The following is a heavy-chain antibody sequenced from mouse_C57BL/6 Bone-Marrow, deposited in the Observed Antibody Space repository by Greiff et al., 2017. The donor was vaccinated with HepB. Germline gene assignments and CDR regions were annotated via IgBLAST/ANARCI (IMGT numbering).Heavy chain of an antibody. J-gene: IGHJ3*01. CDR2: IRNKANGYTT. Sequence: EVKVVESGGGLVQPGGSLSLSCAASGFTFTDYYMSWVRQPPGKALEWLGFIRNKANGYTTEYSASVKGRFTISRDNSQSILYLQMNALRAEDSATYYCARYNYSSWFAYWGQGTLVTVSA. D-gene: IGHD2-12*01. V-gene: IGHV7-3*01. CDR1: GFTFTDYY. CDR3: ARYNYSSWFAY.